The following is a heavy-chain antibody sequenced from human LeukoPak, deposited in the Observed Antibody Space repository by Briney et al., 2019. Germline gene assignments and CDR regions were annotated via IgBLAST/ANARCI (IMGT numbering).Heavy chain of an antibody. CDR2: IYYSGST. J-gene: IGHJ4*02. CDR1: GGSISSSSYY. CDR3: AREEVLGSGSFDY. V-gene: IGHV4-39*07. D-gene: IGHD1-26*01. Sequence: SETLSLTCTVSGGSISSSSYYWGWIRQPPGRGLEWIGSIYYSGSTYYNPSLKSRVTTSVDTSKNQFSLKLSSVTAADTAVYYCAREEVLGSGSFDYWGQGTLVTVSS.